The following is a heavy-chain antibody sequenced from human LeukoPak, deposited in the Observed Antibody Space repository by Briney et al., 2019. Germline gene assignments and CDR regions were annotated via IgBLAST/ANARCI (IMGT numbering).Heavy chain of an antibody. CDR1: GFSFTDYP. J-gene: IGHJ4*02. D-gene: IGHD3-9*01. Sequence: PGGSLRLSCATSGFSFTDYPMNWVRQAPGKGLEWISNIRTTAEGAKYAYYADSVKGRVTISRDDGKNTLYLHMNSLRDDDTAVYYCATDQRYAFDYWGQRILVTVSS. CDR3: ATDQRYAFDY. CDR2: IRTTAEGAKYA. V-gene: IGHV3-48*02.